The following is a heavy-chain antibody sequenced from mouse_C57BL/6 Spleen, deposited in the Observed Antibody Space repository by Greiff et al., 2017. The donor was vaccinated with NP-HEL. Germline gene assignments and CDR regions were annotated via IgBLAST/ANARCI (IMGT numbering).Heavy chain of an antibody. D-gene: IGHD2-4*01. CDR1: GFTFSDYG. J-gene: IGHJ3*01. Sequence: EVQLVESGGGLVKPGGSLKLSCAASGFTFSDYGMHWVRQAPEKGLEWVAYISSGSSTIYYADTVKGRFTISRDNAKNTLFLQMTSLRSEDTAMYYCAKGDDYDWFAYWGQGTLVTVSA. CDR2: ISSGSSTI. CDR3: AKGDDYDWFAY. V-gene: IGHV5-17*01.